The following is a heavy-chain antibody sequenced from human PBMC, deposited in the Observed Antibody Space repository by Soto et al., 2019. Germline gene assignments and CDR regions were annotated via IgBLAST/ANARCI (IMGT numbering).Heavy chain of an antibody. D-gene: IGHD6-19*01. Sequence: EVQLVESGGGLVQPGGSLRLSCAASGFTFSSYSMNWVRQAPGKGLEWVSYISSSSSTIYYADSVKGRFTISRDNAKNSLYMQMNSLRDEDTAVYYCARDGGGGWYPSNYYGMDVWGQGTTVTVSS. J-gene: IGHJ6*02. CDR3: ARDGGGGWYPSNYYGMDV. V-gene: IGHV3-48*02. CDR2: ISSSSSTI. CDR1: GFTFSSYS.